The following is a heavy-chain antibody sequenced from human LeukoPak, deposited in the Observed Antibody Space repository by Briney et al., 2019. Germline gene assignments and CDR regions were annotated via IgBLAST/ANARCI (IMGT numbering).Heavy chain of an antibody. V-gene: IGHV3-74*03. D-gene: IGHD6-6*01. CDR2: ISGDATRI. J-gene: IGHJ2*01. CDR3: ARDARRHRYFDL. CDR1: GFTFSDFC. Sequence: GGSLRLSCVASGFTFSDFCMHWFRQVPGKGLMWLARISGDATRITYADSVEGRFTISRDTAKKTLYLQMTHLKVDDTAMYFCARDARRHRYFDLWGRGTLVTVTS.